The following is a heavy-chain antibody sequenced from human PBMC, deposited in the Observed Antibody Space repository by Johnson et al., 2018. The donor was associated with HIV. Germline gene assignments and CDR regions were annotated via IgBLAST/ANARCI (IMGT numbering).Heavy chain of an antibody. CDR3: ASGALAYCGGDCYSDAFDI. Sequence: VQLVESGGGLIQPGGSLRLSCAASGFTVRSNYMSWVRQAPGQGLEWVSVIYIGGSTYYADSVKVRFTISSDNSKNTLYLQMNSLRAEDTAVYYFASGALAYCGGDCYSDAFDIWGQGTMVTVSS. D-gene: IGHD2-21*02. CDR1: GFTVRSNY. CDR2: IYIGGST. V-gene: IGHV3-53*01. J-gene: IGHJ3*02.